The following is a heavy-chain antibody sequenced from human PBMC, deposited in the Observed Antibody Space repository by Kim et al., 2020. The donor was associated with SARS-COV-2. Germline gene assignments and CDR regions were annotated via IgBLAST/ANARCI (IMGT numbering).Heavy chain of an antibody. CDR2: IYYSGST. CDR3: ARGDSSGWGLDY. J-gene: IGHJ4*02. Sequence: SETLSLTCTVSGGSISSGGYYWSWIRQHPGKGLEWIGYIYYSGSTYYNPSLKSRVTISVDTSKNQFSLKLSSVTAADTAVYYCARGDSSGWGLDYWGQGTLVTVSS. V-gene: IGHV4-31*03. D-gene: IGHD6-19*01. CDR1: GGSISSGGYY.